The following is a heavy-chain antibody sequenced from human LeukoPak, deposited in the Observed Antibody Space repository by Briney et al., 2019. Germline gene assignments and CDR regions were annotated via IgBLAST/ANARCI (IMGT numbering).Heavy chain of an antibody. D-gene: IGHD3-3*01. V-gene: IGHV4-59*01. CDR2: IYSSGST. CDR1: GDPISPYY. J-gene: IGHJ6*03. Sequence: SETLSLTCSVSGDPISPYYWTWIRQPPGEGLEWIGYIYSSGSTGFNPSLKSRVTISLDTSKNQFSLNLRSVTAADTAVYYCTRTQRFFPFYYMDVWGKGTTVIVSS. CDR3: TRTQRFFPFYYMDV.